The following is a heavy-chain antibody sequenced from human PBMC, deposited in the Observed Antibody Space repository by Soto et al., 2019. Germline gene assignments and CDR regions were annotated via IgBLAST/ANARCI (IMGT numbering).Heavy chain of an antibody. J-gene: IGHJ4*02. D-gene: IGHD6-19*01. CDR3: ARGAAVAGRPNYFDY. CDR1: GGTFSSYT. CDR2: IIPILGIA. Sequence: QLVQSGAEVKKPGSSVKVSCKASGGTFSSYTINWVRQAPGQGLEWMGRIIPILGIANYAQKLQGRVTITADKSTSTAYMELSSLSSDDTAIYYCARGAAVAGRPNYFDYWGQGTLVTVSS. V-gene: IGHV1-69*02.